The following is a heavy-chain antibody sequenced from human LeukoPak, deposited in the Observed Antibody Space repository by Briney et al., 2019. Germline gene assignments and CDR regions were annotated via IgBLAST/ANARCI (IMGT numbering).Heavy chain of an antibody. V-gene: IGHV4-34*01. CDR2: INHSGST. Sequence: YPSETLSLTCAVYGGSFSGYYWSWIRQPPGKGLEWIGEINHSGSTNYNPSLKSRVTISVDTSKNQFSLKLSSVTAADTAVYYCARVGSSSWYGMDYWGQGTLVTVSS. CDR3: ARVGSSSWYGMDY. CDR1: GGSFSGYY. D-gene: IGHD6-13*01. J-gene: IGHJ4*02.